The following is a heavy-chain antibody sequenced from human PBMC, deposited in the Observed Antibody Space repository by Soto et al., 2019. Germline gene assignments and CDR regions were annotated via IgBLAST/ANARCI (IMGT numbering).Heavy chain of an antibody. Sequence: PGGSLRLSCAASGFTFSSYSMNWVRQAPGKGLEWVSYISSSSSTIYYADSVKGRFTISRDNSKNTLYLQMNSLRAEDTAVYYCAKGANIAAPGDFDYWGQGTLVTVSS. V-gene: IGHV3-48*04. CDR3: AKGANIAAPGDFDY. J-gene: IGHJ4*02. CDR2: ISSSSSTI. D-gene: IGHD6-13*01. CDR1: GFTFSSYS.